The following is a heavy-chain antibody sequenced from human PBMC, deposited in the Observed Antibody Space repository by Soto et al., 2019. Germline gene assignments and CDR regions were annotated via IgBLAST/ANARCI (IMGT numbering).Heavy chain of an antibody. D-gene: IGHD3-10*01. CDR3: ARLLGFGWFDP. Sequence: GGSLRLSCAASGFTFRSYWMSWVRQAPGEGLEWVANIKEDGSGEYYVDSVKGRFTISRDNAKNSLYLQMNSLRAEDTAFYYCARLLGFGWFDPWGQGTLVTVSS. CDR2: IKEDGSGE. J-gene: IGHJ5*02. CDR1: GFTFRSYW. V-gene: IGHV3-7*01.